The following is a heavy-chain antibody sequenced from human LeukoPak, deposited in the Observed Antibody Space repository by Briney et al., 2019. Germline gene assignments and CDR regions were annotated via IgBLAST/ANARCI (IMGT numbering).Heavy chain of an antibody. CDR3: AAEPNAFWSGYCYFDY. Sequence: ASVKVSCKASGFTFTSSAMQWVRQARGQRLEWIGWIVVGSGNTNYAQKFQERVTITRDMSTSTAYMELSSLRSEDTAVYYCAAEPNAFWSGYCYFDYWGQGTLVTVSS. D-gene: IGHD3-3*01. J-gene: IGHJ4*02. V-gene: IGHV1-58*02. CDR1: GFTFTSSA. CDR2: IVVGSGNT.